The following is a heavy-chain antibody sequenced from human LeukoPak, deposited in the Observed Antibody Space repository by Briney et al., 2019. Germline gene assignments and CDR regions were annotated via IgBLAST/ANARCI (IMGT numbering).Heavy chain of an antibody. CDR1: GFTFSSYA. CDR2: ISGSGGST. CDR3: AKFRPTYCSSTSCYFDY. D-gene: IGHD2-2*01. J-gene: IGHJ4*02. V-gene: IGHV3-23*01. Sequence: GGSLRLSCAASGFTFSSYAMSWVRQAPGKGLEWVSAISGSGGSTYYADSVKGRFTISRDNSKNTLYLQMNSLRAEDTAVYYCAKFRPTYCSSTSCYFDYWGQGTLVTVSS.